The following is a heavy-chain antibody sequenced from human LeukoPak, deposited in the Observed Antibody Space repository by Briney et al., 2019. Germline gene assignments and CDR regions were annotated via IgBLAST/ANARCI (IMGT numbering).Heavy chain of an antibody. CDR3: ASGCSGGSCYGVDWFDP. CDR2: IIPIFGTA. J-gene: IGHJ5*02. Sequence: SVKVSCKASVGTFSSYAISSVRQAPRQALEWMGGIIPIFGTANYAQKFQGRVTITTDESTSTAYMELSSLRSEDTAVYYCASGCSGGSCYGVDWFDPWGQGTLVTVSS. V-gene: IGHV1-69*05. D-gene: IGHD2-15*01. CDR1: VGTFSSYA.